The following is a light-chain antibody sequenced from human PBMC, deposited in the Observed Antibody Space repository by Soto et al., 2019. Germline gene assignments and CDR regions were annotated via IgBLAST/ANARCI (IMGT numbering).Light chain of an antibody. CDR2: EVS. CDR3: SSYAGSNNHVV. J-gene: IGLJ2*01. Sequence: QSALTQPPSASGSPGQSVTISCTGTSSDVGGYNYVSWYQQHPGKAPKLMIYEVSKRPSGVPDRFSGSKSGNMASLTVSGLQAEDEADYYCSSYAGSNNHVVFGGGTKVPS. CDR1: SSDVGGYNY. V-gene: IGLV2-8*01.